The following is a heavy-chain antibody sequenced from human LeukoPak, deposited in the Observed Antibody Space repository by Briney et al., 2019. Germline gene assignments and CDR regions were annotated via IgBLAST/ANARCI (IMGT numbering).Heavy chain of an antibody. Sequence: PSETLSLTCTVSGGSINSGGYYWSLIRQHPGKGLEWIGYIFYSGSTYYNPSLKSRVSISVDTSKNHFSLKLSSVTAADTAIYYCARPRYCNDVSCQKFFNYWGLGTLVTVS. CDR1: GGSINSGGYY. J-gene: IGHJ4*02. CDR3: ARPRYCNDVSCQKFFNY. D-gene: IGHD2-15*01. V-gene: IGHV4-31*03. CDR2: IFYSGST.